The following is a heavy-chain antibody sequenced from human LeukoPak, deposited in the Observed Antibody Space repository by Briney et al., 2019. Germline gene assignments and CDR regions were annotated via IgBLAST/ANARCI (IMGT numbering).Heavy chain of an antibody. V-gene: IGHV4-61*05. CDR1: GGSISSSSYY. Sequence: SETLSLTCTVSGGSISSSSYYWGWIRQPPGKGLEWIGYIYYSGSTNYNPSLKSRVTISVDTSKNQFSLKLSSVTAADTAVYYCARWGYSSSPGDYWGQGTLVTVSS. CDR2: IYYSGST. CDR3: ARWGYSSSPGDY. J-gene: IGHJ4*02. D-gene: IGHD6-13*01.